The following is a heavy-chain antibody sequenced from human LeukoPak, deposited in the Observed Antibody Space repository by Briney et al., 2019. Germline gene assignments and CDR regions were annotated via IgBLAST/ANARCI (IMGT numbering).Heavy chain of an antibody. Sequence: ASVEVSCKASGYPFTGYYMHWVGKAPGKGVEWMGWINPNSGGTNYAQKFQGRVTMTRDTSISTAYMELSRLRSDDTAVYYCARGYGLGDYWGQGTLVTVSS. J-gene: IGHJ4*02. CDR3: ARGYGLGDY. D-gene: IGHD3-10*01. CDR1: GYPFTGYY. V-gene: IGHV1-2*02. CDR2: INPNSGGT.